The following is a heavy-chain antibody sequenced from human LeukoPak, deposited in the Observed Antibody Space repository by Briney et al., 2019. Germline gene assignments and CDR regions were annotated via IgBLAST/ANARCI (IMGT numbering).Heavy chain of an antibody. CDR2: INPNSGGT. CDR1: GYTFTGYY. V-gene: IGHV1-2*02. J-gene: IGHJ4*02. Sequence: GASVKVSCKASGYTFTGYYMHWVRQAPGQGLEWMGWINPNSGGTNYAQKVQGRVTMTRDTSISTAYMELSRLRCDDTDVYYCARDVVFEVVGSSFYDYWGEGTLVSVSS. CDR3: ARDVVFEVVGSSFYDY. D-gene: IGHD6-6*01.